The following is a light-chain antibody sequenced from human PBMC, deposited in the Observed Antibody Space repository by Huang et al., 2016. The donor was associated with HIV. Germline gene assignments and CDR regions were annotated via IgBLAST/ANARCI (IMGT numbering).Light chain of an antibody. Sequence: EIVMTQSPATLSVSPGERATLSCRASQSVSGNLAWYQQKPGQAPRLRIYGASTRATGIPARFSGSGSGTEFTLTITSLQSEDFAVYYCQQYNNWPPYTFGQGTRLEIK. CDR1: QSVSGN. V-gene: IGKV3-15*01. J-gene: IGKJ2*01. CDR3: QQYNNWPPYT. CDR2: GAS.